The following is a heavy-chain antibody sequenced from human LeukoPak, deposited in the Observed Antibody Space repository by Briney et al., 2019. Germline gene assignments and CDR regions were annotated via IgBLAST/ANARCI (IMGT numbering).Heavy chain of an antibody. CDR2: ISYDGSNK. CDR1: GFTFSSYT. Sequence: GRSLRVSCAASGFTFSSYTMHWVRQAPGKGLEWVAVISYDGSNKYFADSVKGRFTISRDNSKNTLYLQMNGLRAEDTAVYYCAKDGCRITSCHVLVDPWGQGTLVTVSS. CDR3: AKDGCRITSCHVLVDP. D-gene: IGHD2-2*01. V-gene: IGHV3-30*04. J-gene: IGHJ5*02.